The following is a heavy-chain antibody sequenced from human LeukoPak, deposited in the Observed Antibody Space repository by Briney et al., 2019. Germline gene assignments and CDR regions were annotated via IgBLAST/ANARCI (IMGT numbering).Heavy chain of an antibody. J-gene: IGHJ6*03. D-gene: IGHD3-22*01. CDR1: GYSFTSYW. V-gene: IGHV5-51*01. CDR2: IYPGDSDT. Sequence: GESLKISCKGSGYSFTSYWIGWVRQMPGKGLEWMGIIYPGDSDTRYSPSFQGQVTISADKSISTAYLQWSSLKASDTAMYYCARLRGGSSGYWRPHYYYYYMDVWGKGTTVTVSS. CDR3: ARLRGGSSGYWRPHYYYYYMDV.